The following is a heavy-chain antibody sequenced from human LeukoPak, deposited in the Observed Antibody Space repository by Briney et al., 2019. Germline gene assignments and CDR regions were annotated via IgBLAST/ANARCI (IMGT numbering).Heavy chain of an antibody. D-gene: IGHD3-16*02. V-gene: IGHV3-33*01. CDR1: GFTFSSYG. CDR3: ARDGEGFYDYVWGSYRSLPSY. Sequence: PGGSLRLSCAASGFTFSSYGMHWVRQAPGKGLEWVAVIWYDGSNKYYADSVKGRFTISRDNSKNTLYLQMNSLRAEDTAVYYCARDGEGFYDYVWGSYRSLPSYWGQGTLVTVSS. CDR2: IWYDGSNK. J-gene: IGHJ4*02.